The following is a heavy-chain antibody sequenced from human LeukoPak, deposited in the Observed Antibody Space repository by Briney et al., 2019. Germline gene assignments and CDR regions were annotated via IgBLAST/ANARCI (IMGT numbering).Heavy chain of an antibody. V-gene: IGHV4-38-2*01. CDR2: IFHTGNT. CDR1: EFFISSGYY. Sequence: RTSETLSLTCAVSEFFISSGYYWGWIRQAPGKGLEWTGTIFHTGNTSYKPSLKSRVTISVDTSKNYFSLRLTSVTAADTAVYYCATSQRGLIPYFDYWGQGTLVTVSS. J-gene: IGHJ4*02. D-gene: IGHD3-10*01. CDR3: ATSQRGLIPYFDY.